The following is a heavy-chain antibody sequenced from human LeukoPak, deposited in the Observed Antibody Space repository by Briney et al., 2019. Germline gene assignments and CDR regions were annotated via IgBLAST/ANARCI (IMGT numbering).Heavy chain of an antibody. CDR1: GFTFSSYA. CDR3: AKDLDDYYDSSGYYSALFDY. D-gene: IGHD3-22*01. V-gene: IGHV3-23*01. CDR2: ISGSGGST. J-gene: IGHJ4*02. Sequence: GGSLRLSCAASGFTFSSYAMSWVRQAPGKGLEWVSAISGSGGSTYYADSVKGRFTISRDNSKNTLYLQMNSLRAEDTAVYCCAKDLDDYYDSSGYYSALFDYWGQGTLVTVSS.